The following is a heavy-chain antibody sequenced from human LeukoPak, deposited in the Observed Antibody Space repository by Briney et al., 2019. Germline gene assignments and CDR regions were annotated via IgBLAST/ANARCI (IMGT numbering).Heavy chain of an antibody. Sequence: SETLSLTCTVSGGSISSSSYYWGWIRQPPGKGLEWIGSIYYSGSTYYNPPLKSRVTISVDTSKNQFSLKLSSVTAADTAVYYCAREGFLEWLYPFDYCYYYMDVWGKGTTVTVSS. V-gene: IGHV4-39*07. CDR3: AREGFLEWLYPFDYCYYYMDV. CDR2: IYYSGST. CDR1: GGSISSSSYY. D-gene: IGHD3-3*01. J-gene: IGHJ6*03.